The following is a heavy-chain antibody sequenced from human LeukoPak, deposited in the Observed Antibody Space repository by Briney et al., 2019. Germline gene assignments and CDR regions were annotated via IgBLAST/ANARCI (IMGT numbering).Heavy chain of an antibody. Sequence: ASVKVSCKASGYTFTGYYMHWVRQAPGQGLEWMGWINPNSGGTNYAQKFQGRVTMTRDTSISTAYMELSRLRSDDTAVYYCARVNTIIGVVPADAFDIWGQGTMVTVSS. CDR3: ARVNTIIGVVPADAFDI. D-gene: IGHD3-3*01. CDR2: INPNSGGT. J-gene: IGHJ3*02. V-gene: IGHV1-2*02. CDR1: GYTFTGYY.